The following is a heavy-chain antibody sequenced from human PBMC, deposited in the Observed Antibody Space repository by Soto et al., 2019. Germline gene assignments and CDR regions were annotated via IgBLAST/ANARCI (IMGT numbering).Heavy chain of an antibody. J-gene: IGHJ4*02. CDR1: GFSLSTSAVG. CDR2: IYWDDDK. D-gene: IGHD6-6*01. V-gene: IGHV2-5*02. CDR3: AHRQGSSNFDY. Sequence: QITLKESGPTLVKPTQTLTLTCTFSGFSLSTSAVGVGWIRQPPGKALEWLALIYWDDDKRYSPSLKSRLTITRDTSKNQVVLTITNMDPVDTGTYYCAHRQGSSNFDYWGQGTLVTVSS.